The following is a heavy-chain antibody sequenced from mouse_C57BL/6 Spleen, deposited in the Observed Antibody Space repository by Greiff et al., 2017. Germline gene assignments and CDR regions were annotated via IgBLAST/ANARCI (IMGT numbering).Heavy chain of an antibody. CDR3: ARSYDYDRRGYAMDY. J-gene: IGHJ4*01. V-gene: IGHV1-55*01. Sequence: QVQLQQPGAELVKPGASVKMSCKASGYTFTSYWITWVKQRPGQGLEWIGDIYPGSGSTNYNEKFKSKATLTVDTSSSTAYMQLSSLTSEDSAVYYCARSYDYDRRGYAMDYWGQGTSVTVSS. CDR2: IYPGSGST. CDR1: GYTFTSYW. D-gene: IGHD2-4*01.